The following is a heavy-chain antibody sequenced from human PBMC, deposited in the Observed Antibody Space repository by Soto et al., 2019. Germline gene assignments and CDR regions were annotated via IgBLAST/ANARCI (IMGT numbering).Heavy chain of an antibody. CDR1: GAALNSGNYY. CDR2: IYVTGAV. CDR3: ARLRIATNNYKWFDP. V-gene: IGHV4-31*03. J-gene: IGHJ5*02. D-gene: IGHD2-21*01. Sequence: SETLSLTSSVSGAALNSGNYYWSWIRQVPGKGLEWIGHIYVTGAVDYNPSLRDRITISQDTSERQFSLNLRLVTAADTAVYYCARLRIATNNYKWFDPWGQGTLVTVSS.